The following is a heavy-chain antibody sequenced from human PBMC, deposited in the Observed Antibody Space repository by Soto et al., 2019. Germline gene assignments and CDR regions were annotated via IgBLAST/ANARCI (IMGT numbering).Heavy chain of an antibody. J-gene: IGHJ6*02. Sequence: QVQLVQSGAEEKKPGSSVKVSCKASGGTFSSYAISWVRQAPGQGLEWMGGIIPIFGTANYAQKFQGRVTITADESTSTAYMELTSLRSEDTAMYYCARDRGCSSISCYAGMRYDYYGMDVWGQGTTVTVSS. V-gene: IGHV1-69*01. CDR2: IIPIFGTA. CDR1: GGTFSSYA. CDR3: ARDRGCSSISCYAGMRYDYYGMDV. D-gene: IGHD2-2*01.